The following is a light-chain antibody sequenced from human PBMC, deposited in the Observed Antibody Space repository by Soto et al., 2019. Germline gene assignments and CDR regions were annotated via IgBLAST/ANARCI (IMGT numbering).Light chain of an antibody. J-gene: IGLJ3*02. V-gene: IGLV1-40*01. CDR2: GNS. CDR1: SPNIGAGYG. CDR3: QSYDSSLSGWV. Sequence: QSVLTQPPSVSGAPGQRVTISCTGSSPNIGAGYGVHWYQQLPGTAPKLLIYGNSNRPSGVPDRFSGSKSGTSASLAITGLRAXXXADYYCQSYDSSLSGWVFGGGTKVTVL.